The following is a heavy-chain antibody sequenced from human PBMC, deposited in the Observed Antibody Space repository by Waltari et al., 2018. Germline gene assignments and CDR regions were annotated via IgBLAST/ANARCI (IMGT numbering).Heavy chain of an antibody. V-gene: IGHV6-1*01. CDR2: TYYRSKWYN. CDR3: ARDSGSSSIAARPDWFDP. D-gene: IGHD6-6*01. J-gene: IGHJ5*02. CDR1: GDRVPSNSAA. Sequence: QVQLQQSGPGLVKPSQTLSLTCAISGDRVPSNSAAWNWIRPSPSRGLEWLGRTYYRSKWYNEYAVSVKSRITINPDTSKNQFSLQLNSVTPEDTAVYYCARDSGSSSIAARPDWFDPWGQGTLVTVSS.